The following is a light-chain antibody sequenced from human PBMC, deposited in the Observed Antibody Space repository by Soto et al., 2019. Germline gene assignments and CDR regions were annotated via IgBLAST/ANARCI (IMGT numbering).Light chain of an antibody. CDR1: SSNIGAGYD. J-gene: IGLJ1*01. CDR2: VNI. V-gene: IGLV1-40*01. CDR3: QSHDSSLSGYV. Sequence: QSVLTQLPSVSGAPGQRVTISCTGSSSNIGAGYDVHWYQQLPGTAPKLLIFVNINRPSGVPDRFSGSKSGTSASLAITGLRAEDEADYYCQSHDSSLSGYVFGTGTKVTVL.